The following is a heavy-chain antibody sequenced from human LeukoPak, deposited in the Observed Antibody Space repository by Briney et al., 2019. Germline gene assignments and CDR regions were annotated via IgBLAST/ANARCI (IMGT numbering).Heavy chain of an antibody. CDR1: GYSLSSSYY. CDR3: ARHSETIVGSVDS. V-gene: IGHV4-38-2*01. D-gene: IGHD3-3*01. CDR2: VYHRGST. J-gene: IGHJ4*02. Sequence: SSETLSLTCVVSGYSLSSSYYWGWIWPPSGKGLEWIGSVYHRGSTYYNPSLKGRLTISMDTSKSQFSLKLNSVTAADTAVYYCARHSETIVGSVDSWGQGALVTVSS.